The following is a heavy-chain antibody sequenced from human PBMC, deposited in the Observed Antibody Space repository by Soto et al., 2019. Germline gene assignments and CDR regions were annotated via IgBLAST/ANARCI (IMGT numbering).Heavy chain of an antibody. CDR1: GYTFTGYY. CDR3: ARAPKWSGYYTDYYYGMDV. V-gene: IGHV1-2*04. CDR2: INPNSGGT. D-gene: IGHD3-3*01. J-gene: IGHJ6*02. Sequence: GASVKVSCKASGYTFTGYYMHWVRQAPGQGLEWMGWINPNSGGTNYAQKFQGWVTMTRDTSISTAYMELSRLRSDDTAVYYCARAPKWSGYYTDYYYGMDVWGQGTTVTVSS.